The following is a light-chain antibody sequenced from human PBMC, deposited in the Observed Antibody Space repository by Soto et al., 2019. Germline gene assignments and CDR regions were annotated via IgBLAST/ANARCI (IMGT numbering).Light chain of an antibody. CDR3: QQCNTPFT. CDR1: QNIGSR. Sequence: DIQMTQSPSTLSASVGDRVAITCRASQNIGSRLAWYQQKPDEAPKLLIYDASSLESGVPLRFGRSGSGTDFTLIISSLQPDDFATYYCQQCNTPFTFGGGTKVEIK. V-gene: IGKV1-5*01. J-gene: IGKJ4*01. CDR2: DAS.